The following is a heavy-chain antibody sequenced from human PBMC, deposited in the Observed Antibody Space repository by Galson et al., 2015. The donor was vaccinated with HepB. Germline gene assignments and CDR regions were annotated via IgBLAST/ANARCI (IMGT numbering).Heavy chain of an antibody. CDR2: IIPIFGTP. J-gene: IGHJ6*03. V-gene: IGHV1-69*13. Sequence: SVKVSCKASGGTFSNYAFSWVRQAPGQGLEWMGGIIPIFGTPTYAQKFQGRVTITADGSTSTVYMDLNSLTFEDTAVYYCARGADSNFWSPNYFYDMDVWG. CDR3: ARGADSNFWSPNYFYDMDV. CDR1: GGTFSNYA. D-gene: IGHD1-7*01.